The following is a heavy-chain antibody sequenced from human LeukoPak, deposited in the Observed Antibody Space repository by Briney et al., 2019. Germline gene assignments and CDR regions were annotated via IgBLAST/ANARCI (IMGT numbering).Heavy chain of an antibody. CDR3: AKGGGTVTTEFDY. D-gene: IGHD4-17*01. Sequence: GGTLRLSCAASGFTFNNYGMSWVRQAPGKGLEWVSAISGSGGSTYYADSVKGRFTISRDNSKNTLYLQMNSLRAEDTAVYYCAKGGGTVTTEFDYWGQGTLVTVSS. CDR1: GFTFNNYG. V-gene: IGHV3-23*01. J-gene: IGHJ4*02. CDR2: ISGSGGST.